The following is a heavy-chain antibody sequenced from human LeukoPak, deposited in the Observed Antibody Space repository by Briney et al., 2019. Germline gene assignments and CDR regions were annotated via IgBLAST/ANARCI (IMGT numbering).Heavy chain of an antibody. J-gene: IGHJ4*02. V-gene: IGHV4-59*08. Sequence: SETLSLTCAVSGGSLCSYYWSWIPQSPGKGLEWVGYIYYGGSAKYNPSLKSRATISIDRSKNQFSLKLSSLTAADTAVYYCARHGSSYSFDYWGQGTLVTVSS. D-gene: IGHD6-13*01. CDR3: ARHGSSYSFDY. CDR1: GGSLCSYY. CDR2: IYYGGSA.